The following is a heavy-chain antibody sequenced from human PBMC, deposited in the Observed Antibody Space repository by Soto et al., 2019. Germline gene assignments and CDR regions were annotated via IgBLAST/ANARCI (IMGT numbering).Heavy chain of an antibody. CDR2: IKQDGSEK. J-gene: IGHJ6*02. CDR3: AREGLIAAAGTKGTYYYYYYGMDV. D-gene: IGHD6-13*01. Sequence: PGGSLRLCCAASGFTCSSYWMSWFRQAPGKGLEWVANIKQDGSEKYYVDSVKGRFTISRDNAKNSLYLQMNSLTAEDTAVYYCAREGLIAAAGTKGTYYYYYYGMDVWGQGTTVTVSS. CDR1: GFTCSSYW. V-gene: IGHV3-7*03.